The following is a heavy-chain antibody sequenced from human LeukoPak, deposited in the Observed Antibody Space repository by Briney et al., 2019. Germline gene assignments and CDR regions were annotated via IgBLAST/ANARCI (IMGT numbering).Heavy chain of an antibody. J-gene: IGHJ4*02. CDR1: ACSISTFS. V-gene: IGHV4-59*08. CDR3: ARLILGWLDHFDS. CDR2: MYDTGSP. D-gene: IGHD3/OR15-3a*01. Sequence: SETLSLTCLVSACSISTFSWSLIRQPPGKGLEWIGYMYDTGSPNYNPSLKSRVTISVDPSRNQFSLKLSSVTAADTAVYYCARLILGWLDHFDSWGQGALVTVSS.